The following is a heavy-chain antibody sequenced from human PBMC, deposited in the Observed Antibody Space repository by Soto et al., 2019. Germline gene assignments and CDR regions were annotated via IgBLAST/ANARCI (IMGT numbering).Heavy chain of an antibody. D-gene: IGHD7-27*01. V-gene: IGHV1-46*01. CDR2: INPSGGST. J-gene: IGHJ4*02. CDR1: GYTFTSYY. Sequence: ASVKVSCKASGYTFTSYYMHWVRQAPGQGLEWMGIINPSGGSTSYAQKFQGRVTMTRDTSTSTVYMELSSLRSEDTAVYYCARVWKDPSTGEGPNDYWGQGTLVTVSS. CDR3: ARVWKDPSTGEGPNDY.